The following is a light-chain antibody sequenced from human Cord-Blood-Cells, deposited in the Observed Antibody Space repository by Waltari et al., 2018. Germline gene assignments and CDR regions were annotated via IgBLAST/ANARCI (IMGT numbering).Light chain of an antibody. V-gene: IGKV3-15*01. CDR3: QQYNNWPHRT. CDR1: QSVSSN. Sequence: EIVMTQSPATLSVSPGERATPSCRASQSVSSNLAWYQQKPGQAPRLLIYGASTRATGIPARFSGSGSGTEFTLTISSLQSEDFAVYYCQQYNNWPHRTFGQGTKVEIK. CDR2: GAS. J-gene: IGKJ1*01.